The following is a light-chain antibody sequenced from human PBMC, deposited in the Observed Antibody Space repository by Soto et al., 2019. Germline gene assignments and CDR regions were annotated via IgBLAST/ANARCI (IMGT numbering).Light chain of an antibody. Sequence: DIVMTQSPDSLAVSLGERATINCKSSQSVLYSSNNKNYLAWYQQKPGQSPKLLIYWASTRESGVPDRFSGSGCGTDFTLTISSLQAEDVAVYYCQQYYSTPFTFGPGTKVDIK. CDR3: QQYYSTPFT. V-gene: IGKV4-1*01. CDR1: QSVLYSSNNKNY. CDR2: WAS. J-gene: IGKJ3*01.